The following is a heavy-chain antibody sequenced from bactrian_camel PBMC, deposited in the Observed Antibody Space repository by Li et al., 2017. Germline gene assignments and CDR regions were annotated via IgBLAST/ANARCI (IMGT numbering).Heavy chain of an antibody. J-gene: IGHJ4*01. CDR1: GITANSTC. CDR2: MYAGTGRA. D-gene: IGHD3*01. Sequence: HVQLVESGGGSVQAGGSLSLSCAASGITANSTCMGWFHQAPGKEREGVAAMYAGTGRAYYLDSVKGRFTISQDAATGTLYLQMNTLKPEDTAKYYCAAELTDDCVSGSWSPPHSEGLGTQVTVS. V-gene: IGHV3S1*01.